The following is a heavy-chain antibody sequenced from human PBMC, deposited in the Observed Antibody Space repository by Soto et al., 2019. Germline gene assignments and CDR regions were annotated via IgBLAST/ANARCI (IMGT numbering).Heavy chain of an antibody. CDR2: ISAYNGNT. CDR1: GYTFTSYG. V-gene: IGHV1-18*01. D-gene: IGHD6-13*01. Sequence: ASVKVSCKASGYTFTSYGISWVRQAPGQGLEWMGWISAYNGNTNYAQKLQGRVTMTTDTSTSTAYMELRSLRSDDTAVYYCARDRAAAGTSNAFDIWGQGTMVTVS. J-gene: IGHJ3*02. CDR3: ARDRAAAGTSNAFDI.